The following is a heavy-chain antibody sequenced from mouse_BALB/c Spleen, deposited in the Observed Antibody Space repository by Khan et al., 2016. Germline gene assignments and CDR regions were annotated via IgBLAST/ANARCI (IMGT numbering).Heavy chain of an antibody. CDR3: TKYSLFYFDY. CDR1: GDSITSGF. Sequence: EVQLQESGPSLVKPSQTLSLTCSVTGDSITSGFWNWIRKFPGNKLEYMGYISYSGITFYNPSLKSRISITRDTSKNQYSLQSNSVTTEDTATYYCTKYSLFYFDYWGQGTTLTVSS. D-gene: IGHD2-3*01. J-gene: IGHJ2*01. V-gene: IGHV3-8*02. CDR2: ISYSGIT.